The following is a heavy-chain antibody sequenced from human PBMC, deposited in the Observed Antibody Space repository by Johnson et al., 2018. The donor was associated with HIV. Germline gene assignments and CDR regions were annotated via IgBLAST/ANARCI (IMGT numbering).Heavy chain of an antibody. CDR1: RFTFSSYG. CDR3: ARIPGRRDVFDI. V-gene: IGHV3-33*05. D-gene: IGHD7-27*01. Sequence: QVQLVESGGGVVQPGRSLRLSCAASRFTFSSYGMHWVRQAPGKGLEWVAVISYDGGNKYYADSVKGRFTISRDNAKNSLYLQMNSLRVEDTAVYYCARIPGRRDVFDIWGQGTMVTVSS. J-gene: IGHJ3*02. CDR2: ISYDGGNK.